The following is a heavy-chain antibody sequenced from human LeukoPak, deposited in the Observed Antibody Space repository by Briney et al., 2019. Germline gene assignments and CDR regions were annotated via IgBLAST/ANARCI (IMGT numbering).Heavy chain of an antibody. Sequence: GGSLRLSCAASGLPFSNYAMTWVRQAPGKGLERVSGISDSGDRTYYADSVKGRFTISRDNSKNMLYLQMISLRVEDTALYYCAKGLGTSGYHDYWGQGTLVTVSS. CDR1: GLPFSNYA. CDR2: ISDSGDRT. J-gene: IGHJ4*02. V-gene: IGHV3-23*01. CDR3: AKGLGTSGYHDY. D-gene: IGHD3-22*01.